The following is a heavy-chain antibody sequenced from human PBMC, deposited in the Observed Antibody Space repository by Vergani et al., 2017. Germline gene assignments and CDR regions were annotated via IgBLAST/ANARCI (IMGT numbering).Heavy chain of an antibody. V-gene: IGHV4-38-2*01. D-gene: IGHD2-2*01. CDR2: IYHTGSA. J-gene: IGHJ5*02. CDR3: VSTVALCVGGTKYGGWFDP. Sequence: QVQLLESGPGLLKLSETLSLTCSVSGYSITSGYYWGWFRQPPGRGLEWIGSIYHTGSAYYNPSLKSRVTVSVDTSLNQVSLKLNSVTAADTAVYYCVSTVALCVGGTKYGGWFDPWGQGTLVTVTA. CDR1: GYSITSGYY.